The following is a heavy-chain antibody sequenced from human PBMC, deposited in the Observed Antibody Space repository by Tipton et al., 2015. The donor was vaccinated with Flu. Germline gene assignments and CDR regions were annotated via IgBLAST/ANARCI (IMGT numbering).Heavy chain of an antibody. J-gene: IGHJ4*02. CDR1: GFTFRTYE. V-gene: IGHV3-48*03. Sequence: AVSGFTFRTYEMNWVRQTPGKGLEWLSYISSRSTTIYYADSVKGRFTISRDNAKNALFLQTNSLGAEDTGIYYCARESYNKFDDWGQGTLVTVSS. D-gene: IGHD5-24*01. CDR2: ISSRSTTI. CDR3: ARESYNKFDD.